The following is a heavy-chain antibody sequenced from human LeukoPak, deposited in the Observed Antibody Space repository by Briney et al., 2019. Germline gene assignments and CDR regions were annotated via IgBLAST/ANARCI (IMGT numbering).Heavy chain of an antibody. J-gene: IGHJ4*02. CDR3: ARGPEYSYGYAFDY. CDR2: LNPNGDST. CDR1: GYIFSSYY. Sequence: ASVKVSCKASGYIFSSYYMHWVRQAPGQGLEWMGILNPNGDSTIYALKFQGRLTMTTDTSTSTVYLELSSLSFDDTAMYYCARGPEYSYGYAFDYWGQGTLVTVSS. V-gene: IGHV1-46*01. D-gene: IGHD5-18*01.